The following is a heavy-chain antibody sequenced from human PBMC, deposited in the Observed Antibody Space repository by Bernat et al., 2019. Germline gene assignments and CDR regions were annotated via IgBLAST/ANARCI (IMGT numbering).Heavy chain of an antibody. D-gene: IGHD4-17*01. CDR3: ARGLYGDPFY. Sequence: EVQLVESGGGLVKPGGSLRLSCAASGFTFSNAWMSWVRQAPGKGLEWVSVIYSGGHTYYADSVKGRFTISRDNFKNTLDLQMNSLRAEDTAVYYCARGLYGDPFYWGQGTLVTVSS. V-gene: IGHV3-66*01. J-gene: IGHJ4*02. CDR1: GFTFSNAW. CDR2: IYSGGHT.